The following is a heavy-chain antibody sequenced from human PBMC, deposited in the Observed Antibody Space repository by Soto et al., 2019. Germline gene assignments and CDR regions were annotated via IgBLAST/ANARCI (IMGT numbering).Heavy chain of an antibody. CDR1: GFTFSSYA. CDR3: AKEGVYQLLPNFDY. CDR2: ISGSGGST. J-gene: IGHJ4*02. Sequence: EVQLLESGGGLVQPGGSLRLSCAASGFTFSSYAMSWVRQAPGKGLELVSAISGSGGSTYYADSGKGLFNISRDNSKNTLYLQMNSLRAVATAVYYCAKEGVYQLLPNFDYWGQGTLVTVSS. V-gene: IGHV3-23*01. D-gene: IGHD2-2*01.